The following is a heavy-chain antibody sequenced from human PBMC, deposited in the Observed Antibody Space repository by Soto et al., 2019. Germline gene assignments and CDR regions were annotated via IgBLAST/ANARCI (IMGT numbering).Heavy chain of an antibody. Sequence: GGSLRLSCAASGFTFSDYSMSWIRQAPGKGLEWVSYINHSGSTIYYADSVKGRFTISRGNAKNSLYLQMNSLRAEDTAVYYCARASYLDYWGQGTLVTFSS. CDR3: ARASYLDY. J-gene: IGHJ4*02. CDR1: GFTFSDYS. CDR2: INHSGSTI. V-gene: IGHV3-11*01.